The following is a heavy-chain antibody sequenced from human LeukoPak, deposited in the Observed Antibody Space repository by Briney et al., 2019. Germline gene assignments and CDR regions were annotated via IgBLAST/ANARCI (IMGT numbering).Heavy chain of an antibody. J-gene: IGHJ4*02. V-gene: IGHV4-39*01. Sequence: SETLSLTCTVSGGSISSSSYYWGWIRQPPGKGLEWIGSIYYSGSTYYNPSLKRRVTISVDTSKNQFSLKLSSVTAADTAVYYCASSKRPFDYWGQGTLVTVSS. CDR1: GGSISSSSYY. D-gene: IGHD5-24*01. CDR3: ASSKRPFDY. CDR2: IYYSGST.